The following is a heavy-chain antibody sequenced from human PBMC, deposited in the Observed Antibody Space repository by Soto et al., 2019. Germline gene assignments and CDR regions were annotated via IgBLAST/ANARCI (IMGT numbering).Heavy chain of an antibody. Sequence: ASVKVSCKASGYTFTGYAIHWVRQAPGQRLEWMGWINGGNSDTKYSQKFQGRVTITRDTSASTAYMELTSLGSEDTAVYHCARGYCSSTSCQYYFDYWGQGTLVTVSS. CDR3: ARGYCSSTSCQYYFDY. CDR2: INGGNSDT. J-gene: IGHJ4*02. D-gene: IGHD2-2*01. CDR1: GYTFTGYA. V-gene: IGHV1-3*01.